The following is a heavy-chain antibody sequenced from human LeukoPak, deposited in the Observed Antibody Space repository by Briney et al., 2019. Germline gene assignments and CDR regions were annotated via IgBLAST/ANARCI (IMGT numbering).Heavy chain of an antibody. V-gene: IGHV1-8*03. D-gene: IGHD3-22*01. Sequence: ASVKVSCKASGYTFTSYDINWVRQATGQGLEWMGWMNPNSGNTGYAQKFQGRVTITRNTPISTAYMELSSLRSEDTAVYYCARGLYDSSGYYYVNYYYYMDVWDKGTTVTVSS. CDR3: ARGLYDSSGYYYVNYYYYMDV. CDR1: GYTFTSYD. CDR2: MNPNSGNT. J-gene: IGHJ6*03.